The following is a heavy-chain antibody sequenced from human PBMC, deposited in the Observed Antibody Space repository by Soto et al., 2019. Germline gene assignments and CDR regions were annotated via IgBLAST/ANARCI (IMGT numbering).Heavy chain of an antibody. J-gene: IGHJ4*02. CDR2: IYYSGST. D-gene: IGHD2-2*02. CDR3: ARDDCISTSCYIGY. Sequence: PSETLSLTCTVSGGSISSGDYYWSWIRQPPGKGLECIGYIYYSGSTYYNPSLKSRVTISVDTSKNQFSLKLSSVTAADTAVYYCARDDCISTSCYIGYWGQGTLVTVSS. CDR1: GGSISSGDYY. V-gene: IGHV4-30-4*01.